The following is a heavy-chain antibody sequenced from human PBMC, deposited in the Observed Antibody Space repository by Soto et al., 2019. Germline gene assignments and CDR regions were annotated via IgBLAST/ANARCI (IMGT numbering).Heavy chain of an antibody. CDR1: GGSFSGYY. J-gene: IGHJ5*02. D-gene: IGHD2-2*01. V-gene: IGHV4-34*01. CDR2: INHSGST. CDR3: ARGKRYCSSTSCSNWFDP. Sequence: SEILSLTCAVYGGSFSGYYWSWIRQPPGKGLEWIGEINHSGSTNYNPSLKSRVTISVDTSKNQFSLKLSSVTAADTAVYYCARGKRYCSSTSCSNWFDPWGQGTLVTVSS.